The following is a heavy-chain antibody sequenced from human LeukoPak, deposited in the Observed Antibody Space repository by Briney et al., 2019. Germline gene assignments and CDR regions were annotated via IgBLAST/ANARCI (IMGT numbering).Heavy chain of an antibody. CDR1: GFTFGDYA. CDR2: IRSKAYGGTT. Sequence: GGSLRLSCTASGFTFGDYAMSWVRQAPGKGLEWVGFIRSKAYGGTTEYPASVKGRFTISRDDSKSIAYLQMNSLKTEDTAVYYCTHCTNGVCYTGFDYWGQGTLVTVSS. J-gene: IGHJ4*02. D-gene: IGHD2-8*01. CDR3: THCTNGVCYTGFDY. V-gene: IGHV3-49*04.